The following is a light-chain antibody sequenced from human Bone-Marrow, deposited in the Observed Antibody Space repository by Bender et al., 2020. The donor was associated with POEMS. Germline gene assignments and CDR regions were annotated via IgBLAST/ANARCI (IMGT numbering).Light chain of an antibody. CDR2: GVT. CDR3: SSYSSSSIHYV. J-gene: IGLJ1*01. V-gene: IGLV2-14*03. CDR1: DGDIGAFDD. Sequence: QSVLTQPASVSGSPGQSLTISCIGSDGDIGAFDDVSWYHQSPGKAPRLIIYGVTNRPSGVSNRFSGSKSGNTASLTISGLQTEDEADYFCSSYSSSSIHYVFGTATMVTVL.